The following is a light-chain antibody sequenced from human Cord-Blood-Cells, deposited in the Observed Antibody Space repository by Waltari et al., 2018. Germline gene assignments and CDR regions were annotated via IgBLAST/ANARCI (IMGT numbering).Light chain of an antibody. J-gene: IGKJ1*01. CDR3: QQYNSYSPWT. V-gene: IGKV1-5*01. CDR2: DAS. Sequence: DIQMTQSPSTLSASVGDRVTITCRASQSISSWLAWYQQKPGKAPKLLIYDASSLESGVPSRFSGSVSGTEFTLTISSLQPDYFATYYCQQYNSYSPWTFGQGTKVEIK. CDR1: QSISSW.